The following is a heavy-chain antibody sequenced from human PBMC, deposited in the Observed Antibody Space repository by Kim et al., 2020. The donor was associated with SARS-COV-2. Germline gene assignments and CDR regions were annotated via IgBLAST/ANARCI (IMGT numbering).Heavy chain of an antibody. Sequence: ASVKVSCKASGYTFTRHGITWVRQAPGKGLEWMGWINTYNGNTNYARQLRGRVTMTTDTSTSTAYMELRSLRSDDTAVYYCARLRGDSGNGGGYDYWGQGTLVTVSS. CDR1: GYTFTRHG. V-gene: IGHV1-18*01. CDR2: INTYNGNT. CDR3: ARLRGDSGNGGGYDY. J-gene: IGHJ4*02. D-gene: IGHD5-12*01.